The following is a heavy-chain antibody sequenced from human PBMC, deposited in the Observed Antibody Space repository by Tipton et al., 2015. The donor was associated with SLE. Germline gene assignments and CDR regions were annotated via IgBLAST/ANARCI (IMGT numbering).Heavy chain of an antibody. V-gene: IGHV4-4*09. D-gene: IGHD3-16*02. J-gene: IGHJ2*01. CDR3: ARDSYDYVWGSYRSRYFDL. CDR1: GGSISSYY. CDR2: IYTSGST. Sequence: TLSLTCTVSGGSISSYYWSWIRQPPGKGLEWIGYIYTSGSTNYNPSLKSRVTISVDTSKNQFSLKLSSVTAADTAVYYCARDSYDYVWGSYRSRYFDLWGRGTLVTVSS.